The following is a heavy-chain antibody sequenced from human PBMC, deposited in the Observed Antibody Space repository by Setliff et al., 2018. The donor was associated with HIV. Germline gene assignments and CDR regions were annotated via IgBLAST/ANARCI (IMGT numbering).Heavy chain of an antibody. CDR1: GFSLDDYG. J-gene: IGHJ6*03. CDR3: ARVVSIYYGGGDYHYMDV. Sequence: RAGGSLRLSCVVSGFSLDDYGMSWVRQGPGKGLEWVSGVNWKGSSTSYADSVKGRLTISRDNAKKSLYFQMNSLRPEDTAVYYCARVVSIYYGGGDYHYMDVWGKGTTVTVSS. D-gene: IGHD4-17*01. V-gene: IGHV3-20*04. CDR2: VNWKGSST.